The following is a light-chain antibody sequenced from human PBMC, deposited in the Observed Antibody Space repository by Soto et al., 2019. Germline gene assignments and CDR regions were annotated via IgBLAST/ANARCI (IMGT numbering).Light chain of an antibody. Sequence: DILFAQSPGTLSLSPGERVTLSCRASQSVTSTYLSWYQQKPGKAPRLLFYAASSRAMGVPDRLTGSGSGTDFTLTIRRLEPEDFAVYYCQHYGRSPTFGPGTKVDIK. V-gene: IGKV3-20*01. CDR3: QHYGRSPT. CDR2: AAS. J-gene: IGKJ1*01. CDR1: QSVTSTY.